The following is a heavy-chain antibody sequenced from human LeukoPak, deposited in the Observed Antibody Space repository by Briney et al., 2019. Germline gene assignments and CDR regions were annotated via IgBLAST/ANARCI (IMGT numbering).Heavy chain of an antibody. CDR3: ASTTPRPYYYDSSGYYYWGRQVY. Sequence: ASVKVSCKASGYTFTRYDINWVRQATGQGLEWMGWMNPNSGNTGYAQKFQGRVTMTRSTSISTAYMELSSLRIDDTAVYYCASTTPRPYYYDSSGYYYWGRQVYWGQGTLVTVSS. CDR1: GYTFTRYD. V-gene: IGHV1-8*01. D-gene: IGHD3-22*01. CDR2: MNPNSGNT. J-gene: IGHJ4*02.